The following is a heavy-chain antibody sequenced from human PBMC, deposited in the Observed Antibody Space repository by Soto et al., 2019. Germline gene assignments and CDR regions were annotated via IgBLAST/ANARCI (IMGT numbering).Heavy chain of an antibody. D-gene: IGHD2-15*01. J-gene: IGHJ1*01. CDR2: IYYSGST. CDR3: AGAFMVGHCSGGTCYRHLQH. CDR1: SGSISSGGNY. Sequence: SETLSLTCTVSSGSISSGGNYWSWIRQHPGKGLEWIGYIYYSGSTHYNPSLKSRVTILVDTSKNQFSLKLSSVTAADTAVYYCAGAFMVGHCSGGTCYRHLQHWGQGTLVTVSS. V-gene: IGHV4-31*03.